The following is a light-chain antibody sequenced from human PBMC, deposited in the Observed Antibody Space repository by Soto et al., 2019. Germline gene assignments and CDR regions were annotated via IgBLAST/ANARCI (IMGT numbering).Light chain of an antibody. Sequence: DIVMTQSPDSLAVSLGERATINCTSRQSLFFTSNNKNYLAWYQQKPGQPPKLLIYWASTRESGVPDRFSGSGSGTDFPLTISSLQAEDVAVYYCQQYYRPPPYTVGQGTKLEIK. CDR1: QSLFFTSNNKNY. CDR3: QQYYRPPPYT. CDR2: WAS. J-gene: IGKJ2*01. V-gene: IGKV4-1*01.